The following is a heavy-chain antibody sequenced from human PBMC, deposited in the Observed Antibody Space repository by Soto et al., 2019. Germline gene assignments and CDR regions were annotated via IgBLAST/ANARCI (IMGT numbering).Heavy chain of an antibody. Sequence: GASVKVSCKASGGTFSSYAISWVRQAPGQGLEWMGGIIPIFGTANYAQKFQGRVTITADESTSTAYMELSSLRSEDTAVYYCARSGFYDILTGYPQGSYYYYGMDVWGQGTTVTVSS. J-gene: IGHJ6*02. CDR1: GGTFSSYA. CDR3: ARSGFYDILTGYPQGSYYYYGMDV. CDR2: IIPIFGTA. V-gene: IGHV1-69*13. D-gene: IGHD3-9*01.